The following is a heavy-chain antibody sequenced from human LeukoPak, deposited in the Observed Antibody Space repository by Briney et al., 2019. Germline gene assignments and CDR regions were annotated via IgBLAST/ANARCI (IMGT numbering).Heavy chain of an antibody. CDR2: IRGSGDAT. V-gene: IGHV3-23*01. CDR3: ARGGYANSWRNYLDY. D-gene: IGHD6-13*01. CDR1: GFTFSNFA. J-gene: IGHJ4*02. Sequence: GGSLRLSCAASGFTFSNFAMWWVRQAPGKGLEWVSIIRGSGDATWYAESVKGRFTISRDNSKNTVYLQMNSLRAEDTAVYFCARGGYANSWRNYLDYWGQGTLVTVSS.